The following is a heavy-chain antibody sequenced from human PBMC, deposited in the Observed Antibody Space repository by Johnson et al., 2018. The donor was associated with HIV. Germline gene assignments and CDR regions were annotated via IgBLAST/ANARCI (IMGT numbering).Heavy chain of an antibody. J-gene: IGHJ3*02. D-gene: IGHD4-17*01. CDR1: GFTFSSYG. CDR2: IRYDGSNK. V-gene: IGHV3-30*02. CDR3: ARGGYGEVFDI. Sequence: QVQLVESGGGVVQPGGSLRLSCAASGFTFSSYGMHWVRRAPGKGLEWVAFIRYDGSNKYYADSVKGRFTISRDNSKNTLYLQMNSLRAEDTAVYYCARGGYGEVFDIWGQGTMVTVSS.